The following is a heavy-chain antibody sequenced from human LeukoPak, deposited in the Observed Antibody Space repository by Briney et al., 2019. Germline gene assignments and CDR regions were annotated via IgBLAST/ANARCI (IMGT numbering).Heavy chain of an antibody. Sequence: GGSLRLSCAASGFTFSSFGMYWVRQAPGKELEWVAVIWYDGSNKYYADSVKGRFTISRDNSENTLYLQMNSLRAEDTAVYYCARRGGIHLDYFDYWGQGTLVTVSS. CDR1: GFTFSSFG. CDR2: IWYDGSNK. D-gene: IGHD3-16*01. J-gene: IGHJ4*02. CDR3: ARRGGIHLDYFDY. V-gene: IGHV3-33*01.